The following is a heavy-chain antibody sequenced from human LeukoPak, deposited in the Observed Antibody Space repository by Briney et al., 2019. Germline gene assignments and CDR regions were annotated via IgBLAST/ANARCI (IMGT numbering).Heavy chain of an antibody. CDR3: ARTVPGSYYKNGMDV. D-gene: IGHD3-10*01. J-gene: IGHJ6*02. CDR2: INHSGST. CDR1: GGSFSGYY. Sequence: PSETLSLTCAVYGGSFSGYYWSWIRQPPGKGLEWIGEINHSGSTNYNPSLKSRVTISVDTSKNQFSLKLSSVTAADTAVYYCARTVPGSYYKNGMDVWGQGTTVTVSS. V-gene: IGHV4-34*01.